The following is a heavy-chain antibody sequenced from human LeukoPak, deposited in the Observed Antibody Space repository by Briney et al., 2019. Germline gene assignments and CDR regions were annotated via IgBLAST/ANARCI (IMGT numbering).Heavy chain of an antibody. J-gene: IGHJ6*03. CDR3: ARGFCSSSSCHYYYYMDV. Sequence: GASVTVSCKASVYTFTSYGVSWVRQAPGQGGEWMGWVNSYNGDTNYAQKLRGRVTMTTDTSTSTAYMELRSLRSDDTAVYYCARGFCSSSSCHYYYYMDVWGKGTTVTVSS. CDR2: VNSYNGDT. CDR1: VYTFTSYG. D-gene: IGHD2-2*01. V-gene: IGHV1-18*01.